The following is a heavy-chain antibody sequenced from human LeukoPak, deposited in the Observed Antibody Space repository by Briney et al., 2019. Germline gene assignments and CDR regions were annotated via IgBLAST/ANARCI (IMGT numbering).Heavy chain of an antibody. Sequence: GGSLRLSCAASGFTFSSYWMHWVRQAPGKGLVWVSRINSDGSSTNYADSVKGRFTISRDNAKNTLYLQMNSLRAEDTAVYYCARGRRYYDSSGYYYVFDYWGQGTLVTVSS. J-gene: IGHJ4*02. CDR2: INSDGSST. CDR3: ARGRRYYDSSGYYYVFDY. D-gene: IGHD3-22*01. CDR1: GFTFSSYW. V-gene: IGHV3-74*01.